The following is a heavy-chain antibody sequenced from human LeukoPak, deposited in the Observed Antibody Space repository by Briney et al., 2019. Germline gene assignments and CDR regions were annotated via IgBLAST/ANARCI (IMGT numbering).Heavy chain of an antibody. CDR1: GGSLSGYY. V-gene: IGHV4-34*01. CDR2: INHSGST. D-gene: IGHD3-10*01. J-gene: IGHJ6*03. Sequence: SETLSLTCAVYGGSLSGYYWSWIRQPPGKGLEWIGEINHSGSTNYNPSLKSRVTISVDTSKNQFSLKLSSVTAADTAVYYCARALRGSGYYYYYYMDVWGKGTTVTVSS. CDR3: ARALRGSGYYYYYYMDV.